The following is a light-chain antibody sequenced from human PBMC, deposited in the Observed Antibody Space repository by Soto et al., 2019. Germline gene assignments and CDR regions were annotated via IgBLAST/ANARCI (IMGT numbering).Light chain of an antibody. V-gene: IGKV3-11*01. CDR1: QSVSRY. CDR3: QQRINGIT. J-gene: IGKJ5*01. Sequence: EIVLTQSPATLSLSPGERATLSCRPSQSVSRYLAWYQQKPDHAPRLLIYVAYNRATGITARFSGSVSGTDYTLHISSLEREDFVVNYCQQRINGITFGQRTQLEIQ. CDR2: VAY.